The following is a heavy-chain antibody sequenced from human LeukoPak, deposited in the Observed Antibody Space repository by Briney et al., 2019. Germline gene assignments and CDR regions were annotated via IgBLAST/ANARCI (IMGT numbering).Heavy chain of an antibody. V-gene: IGHV1-69*13. J-gene: IGHJ4*02. D-gene: IGHD1-26*01. CDR1: GGTFSSYA. CDR3: ASPYSGSYYGEDPFDY. Sequence: ASVKVSCKASGGTFSSYAISWVRQAPGQGLEWMGGIIPIFGTANYAQKFQGRATITADESTSTAYMELSSLRSEDTAVYYCASPYSGSYYGEDPFDYWGQGTLVTVSS. CDR2: IIPIFGTA.